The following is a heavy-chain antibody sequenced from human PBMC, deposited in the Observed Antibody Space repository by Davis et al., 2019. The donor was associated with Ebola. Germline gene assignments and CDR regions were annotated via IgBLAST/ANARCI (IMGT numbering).Heavy chain of an antibody. Sequence: SETLSLTCAVYGGSFSGYYWSWIRQPPGKGLEWIGEINHSGSTNYNPSLKSRVTISVDTSKNQFSLKLSSVTAADTAVYYCARGSSIAARPRDCWGQGTLVTVSS. CDR2: INHSGST. D-gene: IGHD6-6*01. CDR1: GGSFSGYY. CDR3: ARGSSIAARPRDC. V-gene: IGHV4-34*01. J-gene: IGHJ4*02.